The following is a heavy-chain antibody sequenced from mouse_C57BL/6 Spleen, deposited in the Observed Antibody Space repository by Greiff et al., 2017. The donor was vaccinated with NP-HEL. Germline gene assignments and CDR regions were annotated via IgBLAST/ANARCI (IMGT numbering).Heavy chain of an antibody. CDR3: ARSILGYFDV. J-gene: IGHJ1*03. V-gene: IGHV1-18*01. CDR2: INPNNGGT. CDR1: GYTFTDYN. Sequence: EVQLQQSGPELVKPGASVKIPCKASGYTFTDYNMDWVKQSHGKSLEWIGDINPNNGGTIYNQKFKGKATLTVDKSSSTAYMELRSLTSEDTAVYYWARSILGYFDVWGTGTTVTVSS.